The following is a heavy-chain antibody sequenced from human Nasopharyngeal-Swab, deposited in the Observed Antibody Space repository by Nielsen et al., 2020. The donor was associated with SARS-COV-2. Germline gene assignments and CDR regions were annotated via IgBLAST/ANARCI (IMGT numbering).Heavy chain of an antibody. V-gene: IGHV4-61*02. Sequence: LRLSCTVSGGSISSGSYYWSWIRQPAGKGLEWIGRIYTSGRTNYNPSLKSRVTISVDTSKNQFSLKLSSVTAADTAVYYCARQDYDFWSGFNGYYYGMDVWCQGTTVTVSS. CDR3: ARQDYDFWSGFNGYYYGMDV. CDR2: IYTSGRT. D-gene: IGHD3-3*01. CDR1: GGSISSGSYY. J-gene: IGHJ6*02.